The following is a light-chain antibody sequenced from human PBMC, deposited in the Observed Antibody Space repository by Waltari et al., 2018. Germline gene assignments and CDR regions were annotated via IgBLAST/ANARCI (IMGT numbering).Light chain of an antibody. J-gene: IGKJ1*01. CDR3: QQYNNWPLL. V-gene: IGKV3-15*01. CDR2: GAS. CDR1: QSISSN. Sequence: EIVMTQSPATLSASPGERATLPCRASQSISSNLAWYQQKPGQPPRLRFYGASIRATGIPARCSGSGSGTEFTLTINSMQSEDFAGYYCQQYNNWPLLFGQGTKVEIK.